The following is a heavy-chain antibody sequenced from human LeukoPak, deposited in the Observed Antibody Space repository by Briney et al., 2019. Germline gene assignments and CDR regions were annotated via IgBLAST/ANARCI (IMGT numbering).Heavy chain of an antibody. J-gene: IGHJ6*02. CDR1: GYTFTSYD. D-gene: IGHD3-22*01. CDR3: AGIVAEGTLYYYYGMDV. CDR2: MNPNSGNT. V-gene: IGHV1-8*01. Sequence: GASVKVSCKASGYTFTSYDINWVRQATGQGLEWMGWMNPNSGNTGYAQKFQGRVTMTRNTSISTAYMELSSLRSEDTAVYYCAGIVAEGTLYYYYGMDVWGQGTTVTVSS.